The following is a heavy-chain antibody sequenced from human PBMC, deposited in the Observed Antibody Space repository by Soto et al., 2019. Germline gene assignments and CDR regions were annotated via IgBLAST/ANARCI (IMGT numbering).Heavy chain of an antibody. CDR2: IYYSGRT. Sequence: LSLTCTVSGCSINNGNSWSWVRQSPGRGLEWIGEIYYSGRTQYNPSLKSRISISVDNPKNQISLKLTSVTAADTARYYCAASYCSGGRCSAYAMDIWGQGTTVTVSS. D-gene: IGHD2-15*01. CDR3: AASYCSGGRCSAYAMDI. CDR1: GCSINNGNS. J-gene: IGHJ6*02. V-gene: IGHV4-4*02.